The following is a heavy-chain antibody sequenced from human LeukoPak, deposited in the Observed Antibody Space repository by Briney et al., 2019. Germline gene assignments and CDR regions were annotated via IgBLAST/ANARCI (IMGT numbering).Heavy chain of an antibody. CDR2: ISGSGGST. J-gene: IGHJ6*02. D-gene: IGHD3-22*01. V-gene: IGHV3-23*01. CDR3: AKDLDDSSGYYYYYYGMDV. Sequence: PGGSLRLSCAASGFTVTTNYMSWVRQAPGKGLEWVSAISGSGGSTYYADSVKGRFTISRDNSKNTLYLQMNSLRAEDTAVYYCAKDLDDSSGYYYYYYGMDVWGQGTTVTVSS. CDR1: GFTVTTNY.